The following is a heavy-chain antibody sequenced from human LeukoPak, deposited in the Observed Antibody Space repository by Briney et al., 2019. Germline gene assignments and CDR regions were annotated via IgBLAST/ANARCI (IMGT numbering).Heavy chain of an antibody. CDR3: ARDSTYWYDSGSSGPHYFDY. CDR2: ISSDGSKT. CDR1: GFIFSNYA. V-gene: IGHV3-30*01. D-gene: IGHD3-10*01. J-gene: IGHJ4*02. Sequence: PGGSLRLSCAASGFIFSNYAMHWVRQAPGKGLEWVALISSDGSKTYNADSVKGRFSISRDNSKNMLYLQLNSLRAEDTSVYYCARDSTYWYDSGSSGPHYFDYWGQGTPVTVSS.